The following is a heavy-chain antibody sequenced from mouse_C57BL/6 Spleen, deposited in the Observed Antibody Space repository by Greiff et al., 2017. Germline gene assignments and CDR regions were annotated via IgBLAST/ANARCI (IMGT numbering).Heavy chain of an antibody. D-gene: IGHD1-1*01. CDR3: ARAYYYGSSYEGDYAMDY. CDR2: IYPGSGST. CDR1: GYTFTSYW. Sequence: QVQLQQPGAELVKPGASVKMSCKASGYTFTSYWITWVKQRPGQGLEWIGDIYPGSGSTNYNEKFKSKATLTVDTSSSTAYMQLSSLTSEDSAVYYCARAYYYGSSYEGDYAMDYWGQGTSVTVSS. V-gene: IGHV1-55*01. J-gene: IGHJ4*01.